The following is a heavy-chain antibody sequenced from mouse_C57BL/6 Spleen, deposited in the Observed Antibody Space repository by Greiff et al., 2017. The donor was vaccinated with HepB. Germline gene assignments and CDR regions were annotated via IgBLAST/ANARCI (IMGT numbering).Heavy chain of an antibody. V-gene: IGHV2-2*01. Sequence: VQLQQSGPGLVQPSQSLSITCTVSGFSLTSYGVHWVRQSPGKGLEWLGVIWSGGSTDYNAAFISRLSISKDNSKSQVFFKMNSLQADDTAIYYCASPYGYDVGYAMDYWGQGTSVTVSS. J-gene: IGHJ4*01. CDR2: IWSGGST. CDR3: ASPYGYDVGYAMDY. CDR1: GFSLTSYG. D-gene: IGHD2-2*01.